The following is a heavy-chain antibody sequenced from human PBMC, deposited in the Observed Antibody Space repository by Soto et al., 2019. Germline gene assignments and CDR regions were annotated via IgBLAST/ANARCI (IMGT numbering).Heavy chain of an antibody. D-gene: IGHD6-19*01. J-gene: IGHJ4*02. Sequence: GGSLRLSCAASRFTFSSYAMSWVRQAPGKGLEWVSTISGSGGSTYYADSVKGRFTISRDNSKNTLYLQMNSLRAEDTAAYYCARGRGIAVAGPVDYWGQGTLVTVSS. V-gene: IGHV3-23*01. CDR2: ISGSGGST. CDR1: RFTFSSYA. CDR3: ARGRGIAVAGPVDY.